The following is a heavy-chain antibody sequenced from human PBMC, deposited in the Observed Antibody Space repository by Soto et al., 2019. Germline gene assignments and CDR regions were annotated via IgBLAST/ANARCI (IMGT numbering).Heavy chain of an antibody. D-gene: IGHD6-19*01. CDR1: GFTFSSYG. CDR3: AKDQGIAVAATGSYFDY. Sequence: GGSLRLSCAASGFTFSSYGMHWVRQAPGKGLEWVAVISYDGSNKYYADSVKGRFTISRDNSKNTLYLQMNSLRAEDTAVYYCAKDQGIAVAATGSYFDYWGQGTLVTVSS. V-gene: IGHV3-30*18. J-gene: IGHJ4*02. CDR2: ISYDGSNK.